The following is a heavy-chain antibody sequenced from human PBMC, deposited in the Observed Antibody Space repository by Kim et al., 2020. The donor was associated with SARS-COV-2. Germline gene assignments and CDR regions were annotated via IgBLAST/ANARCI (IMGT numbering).Heavy chain of an antibody. V-gene: IGHV3-21*01. CDR1: GFTFSSYS. CDR3: ARDRLYYDSSGYYNYYYYYGMDV. D-gene: IGHD3-22*01. J-gene: IGHJ6*02. Sequence: GGSLRLSCAASGFTFSSYSMNWVRQAPGKGLEWVSSISSSSSYIYYADSVKGRFTISRDNAKNSLYLQMNSLRAEDTAVYYCARDRLYYDSSGYYNYYYYYGMDVWGQGTTVTVSS. CDR2: ISSSSSYI.